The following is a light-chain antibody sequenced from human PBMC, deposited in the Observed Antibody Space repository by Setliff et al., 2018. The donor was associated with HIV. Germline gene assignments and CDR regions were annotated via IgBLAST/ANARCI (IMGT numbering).Light chain of an antibody. CDR2: EVS. V-gene: IGLV2-14*01. CDR1: WSDVGGYNY. J-gene: IGLJ1*01. CDR3: SSYTSSSTRV. Sequence: QSALTQPASVSGSPGQSITISCTGTWSDVGGYNYVSWYQQHPGKAPKLMIYEVSNRPSGVSNRFSGSKSGNTASLTISGLQAEDEADYFCSSYTSSSTRVFGTGTKVTV.